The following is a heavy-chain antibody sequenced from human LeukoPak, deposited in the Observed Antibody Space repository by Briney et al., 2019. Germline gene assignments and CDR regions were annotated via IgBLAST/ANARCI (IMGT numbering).Heavy chain of an antibody. D-gene: IGHD3-10*01. CDR1: GGSISSSSYY. J-gene: IGHJ6*03. V-gene: IGHV4-39*01. CDR2: IYYSGST. Sequence: PSETLSLTCTVSGGSISSSSYYWGWIRQPPGKGLEWIGSIYYSGSTYYNPSLKSRVTISVDTSKNQFSLKLSSVTAADTAVYYCARLFYYGSGSYLGYYYYYYMDVWGKGTTVTISS. CDR3: ARLFYYGSGSYLGYYYYYYMDV.